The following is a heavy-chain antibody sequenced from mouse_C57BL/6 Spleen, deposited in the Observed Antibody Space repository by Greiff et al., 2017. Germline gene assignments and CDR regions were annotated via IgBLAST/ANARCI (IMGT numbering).Heavy chain of an antibody. J-gene: IGHJ3*01. V-gene: IGHV1-59*01. D-gene: IGHD2-4*01. CDR3: ARPGDYDGFAY. Sequence: QVQLKQPGAELVRPGTSVKLSCKASGYTFTSYWMHWVKQRPGQGLEWIGVIDPSDSSTNYNQKFKGKATLTVDTSSSTAYMQLSSLTSEDSAVYYCARPGDYDGFAYWGQGTLVTVSA. CDR1: GYTFTSYW. CDR2: IDPSDSST.